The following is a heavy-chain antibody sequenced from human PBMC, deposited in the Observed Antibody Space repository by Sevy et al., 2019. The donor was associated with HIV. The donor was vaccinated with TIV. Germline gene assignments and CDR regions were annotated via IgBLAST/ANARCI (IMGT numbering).Heavy chain of an antibody. J-gene: IGHJ1*01. CDR3: AKDHNLWSEGGFLHH. D-gene: IGHD3-10*01. CDR2: ISYDGNNK. V-gene: IGHV3-30*18. Sequence: GGSLRLSCAASEFTFSSYARHWVRQTPGKGLEWVAVISYDGNNKYYADSVKGRFTVSRDNSKNTLYAQMNSLRAEDTAVYYCAKDHNLWSEGGFLHHWGQGTLVTVSS. CDR1: EFTFSSYA.